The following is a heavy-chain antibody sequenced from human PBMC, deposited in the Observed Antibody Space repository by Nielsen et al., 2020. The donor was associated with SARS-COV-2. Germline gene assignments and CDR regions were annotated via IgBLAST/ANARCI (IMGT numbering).Heavy chain of an antibody. CDR3: ARLQSSSWYFDL. Sequence: GESLKISCAASGFTFSNAWMSWVRQAPGRGLEWVGRIKSKTDGGTTDYAAPVKGRFTISRDDSKNTLYLQMNSLKTEDTAVYYCARLQSSSWYFDLWGRGTLVTVSS. D-gene: IGHD6-13*01. V-gene: IGHV3-15*01. J-gene: IGHJ2*01. CDR2: IKSKTDGGTT. CDR1: GFTFSNAW.